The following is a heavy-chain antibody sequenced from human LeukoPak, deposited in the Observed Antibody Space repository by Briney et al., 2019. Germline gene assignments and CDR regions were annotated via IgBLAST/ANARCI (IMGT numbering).Heavy chain of an antibody. Sequence: GGSLRLSCAASGFTFSSYGTHWVRQAPGKGLEWVAVIWYDGSNKYYADSVKGRFTISRDNSKNTLYLQMNSLRAEDTAVYYCARVDAYSSSWSPHFDYWGQGTLVTVSS. CDR1: GFTFSSYG. V-gene: IGHV3-33*01. D-gene: IGHD6-13*01. CDR3: ARVDAYSSSWSPHFDY. J-gene: IGHJ4*02. CDR2: IWYDGSNK.